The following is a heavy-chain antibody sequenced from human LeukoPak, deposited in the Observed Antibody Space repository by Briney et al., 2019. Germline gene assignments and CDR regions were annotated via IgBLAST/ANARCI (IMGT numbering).Heavy chain of an antibody. V-gene: IGHV3-48*01. CDR3: AKSITMIVVVLNDY. J-gene: IGHJ4*02. CDR1: GFTFSSYG. CDR2: ISSSSSTI. Sequence: GGSLRLSCAASGFTFSSYGMTWVRQAAGKGLEWVSYISSSSSTIYYADSVKGRFTISRDNAKNTLYLQMNSLRAEDTAVYYCAKSITMIVVVLNDYWGQGTLVTVSS. D-gene: IGHD3-22*01.